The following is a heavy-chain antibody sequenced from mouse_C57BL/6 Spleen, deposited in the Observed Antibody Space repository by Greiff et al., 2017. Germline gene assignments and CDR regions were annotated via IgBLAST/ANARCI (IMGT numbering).Heavy chain of an antibody. V-gene: IGHV1-63*01. CDR1: GYTFTNSW. CDR2: IYPGGGYT. Sequence: QVQLQQSGAELVRPGTSVKMSCTASGYTFTNSWIGWAKQRPGHGLEWIGDIYPGGGYTNSNEKFKGKDTLTADKSSSTAYMQFSSLTSEVSAIYYGATIYGNLSAMDYWGQGTSVTVSS. CDR3: ATIYGNLSAMDY. D-gene: IGHD2-1*01. J-gene: IGHJ4*01.